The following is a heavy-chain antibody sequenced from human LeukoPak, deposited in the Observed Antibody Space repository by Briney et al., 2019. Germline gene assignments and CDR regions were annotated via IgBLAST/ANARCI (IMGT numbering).Heavy chain of an antibody. V-gene: IGHV3-23*01. J-gene: IGHJ4*02. D-gene: IGHD1-1*01. CDR2: ISGSGGST. CDR3: ARDWKTNSFDY. CDR1: GFTFSSYA. Sequence: GGSLRLSCAASGFTFSSYAMSWVRQAPGKGLEWVSGISGSGGSTYYADSVKGRFTISRDNSKNTLYVQMDSLRAEDTAIYYCARDWKTNSFDYWGQGTLVTVSS.